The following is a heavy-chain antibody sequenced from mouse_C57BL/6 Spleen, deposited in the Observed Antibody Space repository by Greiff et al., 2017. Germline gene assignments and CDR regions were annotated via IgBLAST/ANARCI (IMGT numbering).Heavy chain of an antibody. CDR3: ARERVATMVTTGYFDY. CDR2: IWSGGRT. Sequence: QVQLQQSGPGLVQPSQRLSIPCTVSGFSLTSTGVHWVRQSPGKGLESPGVIWSGGRTDYNAAFISRLSISKDNSKSQVFFKMNSLQGDDTAIYYCARERVATMVTTGYFDYWGQGTTRTVSS. CDR1: GFSLTSTG. V-gene: IGHV2-2*01. J-gene: IGHJ2*01. D-gene: IGHD2-2*01.